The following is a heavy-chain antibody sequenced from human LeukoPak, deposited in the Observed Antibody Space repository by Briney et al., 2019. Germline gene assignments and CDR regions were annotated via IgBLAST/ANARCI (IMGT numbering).Heavy chain of an antibody. CDR3: AKDRAYSTNWYSGDC. J-gene: IGHJ4*02. V-gene: IGHV3-23*01. Sequence: GGSLRLSCAASGFTFSNYAMSWVRQAPGKRLEWVSSVSGGGGTTYYAESVKCRFPISRHNSNYTPNLQMNSLRAEDSALYHCAKDRAYSTNWYSGDCWGQGTLVSVSS. D-gene: IGHD6-13*01. CDR1: GFTFSNYA. CDR2: VSGGGGTT.